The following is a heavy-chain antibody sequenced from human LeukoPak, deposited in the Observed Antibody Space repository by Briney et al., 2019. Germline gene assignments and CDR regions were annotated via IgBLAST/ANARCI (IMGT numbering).Heavy chain of an antibody. CDR1: GFTFSNYN. D-gene: IGHD3-10*01. CDR2: ISSSSSTI. CDR3: ARDYGSHGEYLAY. V-gene: IGHV3-48*02. Sequence: PGGSLRLSCAASGFTFSNYNMNWVRQVPGKGLEWVSYISSSSSTIYYADSVKGRFTISRDNAKNSLYLQMNSLRDEDTAVYYCARDYGSHGEYLAYWGQGTLVTVSS. J-gene: IGHJ4*02.